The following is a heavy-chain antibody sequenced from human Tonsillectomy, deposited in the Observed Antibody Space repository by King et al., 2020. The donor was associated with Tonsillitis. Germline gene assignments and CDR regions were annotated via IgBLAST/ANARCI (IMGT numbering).Heavy chain of an antibody. Sequence: TLKESGPTLVKPTQTLTLTCTFSGFSLTTSGVGVGWIRQPPGKALEWLALIYWDDDKRYSPSLKSRLTITRDSSKHPVVLTMTNMDPLDTATYYCARRPPFSRYFVGGASSDWGQGTLVTVPS. CDR2: IYWDDDK. CDR1: GFSLTTSGVG. D-gene: IGHD2-21*01. J-gene: IGHJ4*02. V-gene: IGHV2-5*02. CDR3: ARRPPFSRYFVGGASSD.